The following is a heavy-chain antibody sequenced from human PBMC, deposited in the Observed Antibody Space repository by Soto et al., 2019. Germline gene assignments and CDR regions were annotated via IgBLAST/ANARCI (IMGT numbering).Heavy chain of an antibody. J-gene: IGHJ4*02. V-gene: IGHV1-46*01. CDR3: ARDGGPARSYAEGIALSY. CDR1: GYTFTTYY. D-gene: IGHD6-13*01. Sequence: ASVKVSCKASGYTFTTYYIQWVRQAPGQGLEWKEKNNPSGLNTIYAQRFQDRVTMTRDTSKSTVYMQPSNLRSAYPAVYEGARDGGPARSYAEGIALSYWGQGNRVAVAS. CDR2: NNPSGLNT.